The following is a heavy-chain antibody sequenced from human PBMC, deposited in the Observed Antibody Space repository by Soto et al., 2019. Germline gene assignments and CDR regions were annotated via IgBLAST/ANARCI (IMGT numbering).Heavy chain of an antibody. J-gene: IGHJ4*02. Sequence: GSLRLSCVASEVTCINYAMSWVRQAPGKGLEWVSAISYGGGTTYYADSVKGRFTISRDNSKNTLYLQMNSLRAEDTAVYYCAKNPGYYYDSTGYHFDYWGQGTLVTVSS. V-gene: IGHV3-23*01. CDR3: AKNPGYYYDSTGYHFDY. D-gene: IGHD3-22*01. CDR2: ISYGGGTT. CDR1: EVTCINYA.